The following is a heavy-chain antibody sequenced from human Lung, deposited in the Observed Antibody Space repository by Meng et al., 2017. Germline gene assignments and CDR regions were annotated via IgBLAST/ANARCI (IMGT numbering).Heavy chain of an antibody. J-gene: IGHJ4*02. CDR2: ISSDSRYI. CDR1: GVTFSNYS. CDR3: ARFETVGVATGDF. Sequence: EVQLVESGGGLVTPGVSLRISCAASGVTFSNYSMNWARQAPGKGLEGVSSISSDSRYIFYADSVKGRFTISRDNAKNSLYLQMHSLRPEETTVFYCARFETVGVATGDFWGQGTLVTSPQ. V-gene: IGHV3-21*01. D-gene: IGHD2-15*01.